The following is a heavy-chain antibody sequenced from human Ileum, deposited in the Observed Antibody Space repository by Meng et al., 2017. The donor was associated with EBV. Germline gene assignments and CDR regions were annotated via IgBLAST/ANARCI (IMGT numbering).Heavy chain of an antibody. CDR1: GGSISSGGYY. Sequence: VPLEDSGAGRVTPSQTLSLSCAVSGGSISSGGYYLSWIRQPPGKGLEWIGYIYKSGSTYYNPSLTSRVTISVDTSKNQFFLKLGSVTAADTGVYYCARGGDTSGYSLDYWGQGILVTVSS. V-gene: IGHV4-30-4*01. J-gene: IGHJ4*02. CDR2: IYKSGST. CDR3: ARGGDTSGYSLDY. D-gene: IGHD3-22*01.